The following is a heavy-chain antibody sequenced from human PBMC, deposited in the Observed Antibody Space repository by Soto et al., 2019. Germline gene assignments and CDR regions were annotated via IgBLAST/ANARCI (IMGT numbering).Heavy chain of an antibody. CDR1: GGSISSGGYY. CDR2: IYYSGST. Sequence: SETLSLTCTVSGGSISSGGYYWSWIRQHPGKGLEWIGYIYYSGSTYYNPSLKSRVTISVDTSKNQFSLKLSSVTAADTAVYYCARALPTYDFWSGYFDYWGQGTLVTVSS. V-gene: IGHV4-31*03. CDR3: ARALPTYDFWSGYFDY. D-gene: IGHD3-3*01. J-gene: IGHJ4*02.